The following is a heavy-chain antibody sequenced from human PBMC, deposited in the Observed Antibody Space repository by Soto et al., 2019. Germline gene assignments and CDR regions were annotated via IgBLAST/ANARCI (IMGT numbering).Heavy chain of an antibody. CDR2: ISASGGDS. CDR1: GFTFSNYA. Sequence: EVQLLESGGGLVQPGGSLRVSCVASGFTFSNYAMNWVRQAPGKGLEWVSGISASGGDSYYGDSVKGRFTISRDNSKNTVYLQMNSLTADDTAVYYCANRPRYFHFDYWGQGTLVTVSS. V-gene: IGHV3-23*01. CDR3: ANRPRYFHFDY. D-gene: IGHD2-21*01. J-gene: IGHJ4*02.